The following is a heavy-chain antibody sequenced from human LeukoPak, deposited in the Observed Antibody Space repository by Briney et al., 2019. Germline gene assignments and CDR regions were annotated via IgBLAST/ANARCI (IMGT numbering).Heavy chain of an antibody. Sequence: GGSLRLSCAASGFTFSRYSMHWVRQAPGKGLEWVSSISTTTYTYYADSVKGRFTISRDNAKNSLYLQMNSLRAEDTGVYYCARWNYFDYWGQGTLVTVSS. CDR2: ISTTTYT. CDR3: ARWNYFDY. J-gene: IGHJ4*02. CDR1: GFTFSRYS. V-gene: IGHV3-21*01. D-gene: IGHD5-12*01.